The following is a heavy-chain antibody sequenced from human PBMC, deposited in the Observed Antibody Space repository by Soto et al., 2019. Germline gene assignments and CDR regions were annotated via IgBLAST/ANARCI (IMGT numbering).Heavy chain of an antibody. J-gene: IGHJ6*02. CDR2: VYYSGGA. CDR3: TRDGDGRMTTNPYYYYGMDV. V-gene: IGHV4-61*01. Sequence: SETLSLTCAVSGYSISSGYYWSWIRQPPGKGLEWIGNVYYSGGAKYNPSVKRRVSISVDTSKNQFSLNLSSVTAADTAAYYCTRDGDGRMTTNPYYYYGMDVWGPGITVTVSS. CDR1: GYSISSGYY. D-gene: IGHD2-21*02.